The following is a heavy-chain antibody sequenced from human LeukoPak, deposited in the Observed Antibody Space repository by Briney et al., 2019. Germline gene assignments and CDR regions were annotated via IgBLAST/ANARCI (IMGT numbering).Heavy chain of an antibody. Sequence: GGSLRLSCAGSGFTFSNYGVSWVRQAPGRGLEWVPGISGSGATIFYADSVTGRFTISRDNSKNTLYLQMSSLRAEDTALYYCAKSPGPYYYGYYFDFWGQGTLVAVSS. J-gene: IGHJ4*02. CDR3: AKSPGPYYYGYYFDF. CDR2: ISGSGATI. CDR1: GFTFSNYG. D-gene: IGHD3-22*01. V-gene: IGHV3-23*01.